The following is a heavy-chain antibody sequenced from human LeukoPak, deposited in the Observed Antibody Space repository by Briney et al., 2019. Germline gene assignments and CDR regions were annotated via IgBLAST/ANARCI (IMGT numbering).Heavy chain of an antibody. CDR1: GKAYSFDA. CDR2: INANRGTK. V-gene: IGHV3-23*01. J-gene: IGHJ5*01. CDR3: AKPISGGLAVTADWFHP. Sequence: GGSLRLSCAASGKAYSFDAMSWLRQPPGKGLELVSTINANRGTKSYAASVRGRFTISRDNSKNTLYLQVNTLRADDTATYYCAKPISGGLAVTADWFHPWGQGTLVVVSS. D-gene: IGHD6-19*01.